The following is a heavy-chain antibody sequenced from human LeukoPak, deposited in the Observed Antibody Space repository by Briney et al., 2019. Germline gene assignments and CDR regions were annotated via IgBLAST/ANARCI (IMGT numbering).Heavy chain of an antibody. CDR3: ARQRIAAVARGGFDY. V-gene: IGHV4-59*08. CDR1: GGSISSYY. D-gene: IGHD6-13*01. CDR2: IYYSGST. Sequence: SETLSLTCTVSGGSISSYYWSWIRQPPGKGLEWIGYIYYSGSTNYNPSLKSRVTMSVDTSKNQFSLKLSCVSAADTAVYYCARQRIAAVARGGFDYWGQGTLVTVSS. J-gene: IGHJ4*02.